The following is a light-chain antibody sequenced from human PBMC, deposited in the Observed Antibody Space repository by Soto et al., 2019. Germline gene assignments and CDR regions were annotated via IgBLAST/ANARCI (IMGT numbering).Light chain of an antibody. CDR2: GAS. V-gene: IGKV3-20*01. CDR3: QQYGSSPLYT. Sequence: EIVLTQSPGTLSLSPGERATLSCRASQSVSSSYLAWYKQKPGQATRLLIYGASSRATGIPDRFSGSGSGTDFTLTISRLEPEDFAVYYCQQYGSSPLYTFGQGTKLEIK. CDR1: QSVSSSY. J-gene: IGKJ2*01.